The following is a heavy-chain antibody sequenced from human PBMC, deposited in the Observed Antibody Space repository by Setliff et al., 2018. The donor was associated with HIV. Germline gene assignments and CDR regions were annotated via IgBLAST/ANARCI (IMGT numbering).Heavy chain of an antibody. CDR1: GFTFGDFG. J-gene: IGHJ4*02. CDR2: ISWDGGKI. D-gene: IGHD2-2*01. V-gene: IGHV3-9*01. Sequence: PGGSLRLSCAASGFTFGDFGFHWVRQVPGKGLEWVSGISWDGGKIAYADSVRGRFTISRDNPKNTLYLQMNSLRAEDTAVYYCARETRDGFDYWGQGTLVTVSS. CDR3: ARETRDGFDY.